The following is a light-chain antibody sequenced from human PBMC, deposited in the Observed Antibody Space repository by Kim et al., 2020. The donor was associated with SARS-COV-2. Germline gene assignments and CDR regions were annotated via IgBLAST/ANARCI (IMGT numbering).Light chain of an antibody. Sequence: QSALTQPPSASGSPGQSVTISCTGTSSDVRGYDYVSWYQQHPGKAPKLMIYEVSKRPSGVPDRFSGSKSGNTASLTVSGLQAEDEADYYCSSYAGSLNWVFGGGTRLTVL. CDR3: SSYAGSLNWV. V-gene: IGLV2-8*01. CDR2: EVS. J-gene: IGLJ3*02. CDR1: SSDVRGYDY.